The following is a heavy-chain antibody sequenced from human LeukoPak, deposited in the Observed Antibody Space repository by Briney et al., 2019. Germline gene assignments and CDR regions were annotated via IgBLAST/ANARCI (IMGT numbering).Heavy chain of an antibody. Sequence: PSETLSLTCTVSGGSISGYYWSWIRQPPGKGLEWIGYIYYSGSTNYNPSLKSRVTISVDTSKNQFSLKLTSLTAADTAVYYCARDVRWVPAAMPLYYYYGMDVWGQGTTVTVSS. D-gene: IGHD2-2*01. CDR3: ARDVRWVPAAMPLYYYYGMDV. J-gene: IGHJ6*02. CDR1: GGSISGYY. V-gene: IGHV4-59*13. CDR2: IYYSGST.